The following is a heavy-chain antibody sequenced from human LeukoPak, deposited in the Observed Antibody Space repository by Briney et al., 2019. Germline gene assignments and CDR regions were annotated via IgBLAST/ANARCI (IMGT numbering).Heavy chain of an antibody. CDR2: INWNGGST. D-gene: IGHD3-16*01. Sequence: PGGSLRLSCAASGFTFDDYGMSWVRQAPGKGLEWVSGINWNGGSTGYADSVKGRFTISRDNAKNSLYLQMNSLRAEDTALYYCARGGYMITFGGAHGDVWGKGTTVTVSS. V-gene: IGHV3-20*04. CDR1: GFTFDDYG. J-gene: IGHJ6*04. CDR3: ARGGYMITFGGAHGDV.